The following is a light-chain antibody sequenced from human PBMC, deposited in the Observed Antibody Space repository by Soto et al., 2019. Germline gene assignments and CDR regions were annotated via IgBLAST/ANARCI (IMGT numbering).Light chain of an antibody. Sequence: DIQMTQSPSTLSASVGDRVTITCRASQSISSWLAWYQQKPGKAPKLLISDASRLKSGVPARFSGGGSGTDFTLTISSLQPDDFATYYCQQYYASSYSFGQGTKLESK. CDR2: DAS. J-gene: IGKJ2*03. CDR1: QSISSW. V-gene: IGKV1-5*01. CDR3: QQYYASSYS.